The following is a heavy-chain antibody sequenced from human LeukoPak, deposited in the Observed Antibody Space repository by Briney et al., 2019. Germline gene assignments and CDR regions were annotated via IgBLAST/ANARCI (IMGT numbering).Heavy chain of an antibody. V-gene: IGHV5-51*01. J-gene: IGHJ4*02. CDR1: GYSFTSYW. CDR2: IYPGDSDT. D-gene: IGHD3-10*01. Sequence: GESLKISCKGSGYSFTSYWIGWVRQMPEKGLEWIGIIYPGDSDTRYSPSFQGQVTISADKSISTAYLQWSSLKASDTAMYYCARLLMVRGVIRHFDYWGQGTLVTVSS. CDR3: ARLLMVRGVIRHFDY.